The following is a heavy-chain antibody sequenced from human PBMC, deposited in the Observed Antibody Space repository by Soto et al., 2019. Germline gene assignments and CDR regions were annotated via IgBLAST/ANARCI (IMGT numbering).Heavy chain of an antibody. J-gene: IGHJ5*02. D-gene: IGHD3-3*01. V-gene: IGHV1-2*02. CDR2: INSNSGAT. CDR1: GYTFTGYF. CDR3: ARGGGTILAPLP. Sequence: QVQLVQSGVEVKKPGASVKVSCKASGYTFTGYFMHWVRQAPGQGLEWMGWINSNSGATKYAQKFQGRVTLSRDTSISTAYMELSGLRSDDTAVYYCARGGGTILAPLPWGQGTLVTVSS.